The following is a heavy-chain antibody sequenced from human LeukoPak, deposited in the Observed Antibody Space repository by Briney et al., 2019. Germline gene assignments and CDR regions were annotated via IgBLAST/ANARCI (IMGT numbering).Heavy chain of an antibody. CDR2: INPNSGGT. J-gene: IGHJ6*03. CDR1: GYTFTGYY. D-gene: IGHD3-22*01. CDR3: ARETYYYDSSGYSLYYYYYMDV. Sequence: WASVKVSCKASGYTFTGYYMHWVRQAPGQGLEWMGWINPNSGGTNYAQKFQGRVTMTRDTSISTAYMELSSVTAADTAVYYCARETYYYDSSGYSLYYYYYMDVWGKGTTVTVSS. V-gene: IGHV1-2*02.